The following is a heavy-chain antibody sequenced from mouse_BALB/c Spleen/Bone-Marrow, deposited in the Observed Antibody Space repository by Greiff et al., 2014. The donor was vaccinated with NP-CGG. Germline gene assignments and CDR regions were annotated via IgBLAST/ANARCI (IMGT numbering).Heavy chain of an antibody. CDR3: ARAFGDGYYYAMDY. J-gene: IGHJ4*01. CDR2: IDPSDSET. Sequence: QVQLQQSGAELVKPGAPVKLSCKASGYTFTSYWMNWVKQRPGRGLEWIGRIDPSDSETHYNQKFKDKATLTVDKSSSTAYIQLSSLTSEDSAVYYCARAFGDGYYYAMDYWGQGTSVTVSS. D-gene: IGHD2-3*01. V-gene: IGHV1-74*01. CDR1: GYTFTSYW.